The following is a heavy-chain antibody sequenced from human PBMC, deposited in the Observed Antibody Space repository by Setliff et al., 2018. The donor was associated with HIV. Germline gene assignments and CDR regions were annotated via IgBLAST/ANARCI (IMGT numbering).Heavy chain of an antibody. CDR3: ARDPAPYGDFDY. CDR2: INSDGSST. J-gene: IGHJ4*02. CDR1: GFTFSNYW. D-gene: IGHD4-17*01. V-gene: IGHV3-74*03. Sequence: PGGSLRLSCAGSGFTFSNYWMHWVRQAPGKGLVWVSRINSDGSSTTYADSVKGRFTISRDNAKNTLYLQMNSLRAEDTAVYYCARDPAPYGDFDYWGQGTLVTVSS.